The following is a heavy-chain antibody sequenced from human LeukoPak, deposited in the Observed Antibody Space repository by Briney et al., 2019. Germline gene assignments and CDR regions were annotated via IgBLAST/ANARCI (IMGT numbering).Heavy chain of an antibody. CDR1: GFIVSDDY. V-gene: IGHV3-53*01. D-gene: IGHD2-8*02. CDR2: IYSGGAT. CDR3: ASGGKYCTGGACYGD. Sequence: PGGSLRLSCAASGFIVSDDYISWVRQTPGKGLEWVSVIYSGGATFYADSVKGRFTISRDNSKNTVHLQMISLRAEDTAVYYCASGGKYCTGGACYGDWGQGTLVTVSS. J-gene: IGHJ4*02.